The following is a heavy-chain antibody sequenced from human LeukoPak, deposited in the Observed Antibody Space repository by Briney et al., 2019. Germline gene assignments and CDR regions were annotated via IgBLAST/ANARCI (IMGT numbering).Heavy chain of an antibody. CDR2: IYSGGNT. V-gene: IGHV3-66*01. Sequence: GGSLRLSCAASGFTVSSNYMSWVRQAPGKGLEWVSVIYSGGNTYYADSVKGRFTISRDNSKNTLYLQVNSLRAEDTAVYYCASPISTSWFGELFTWGQGTLVTVSS. CDR1: GFTVSSNY. D-gene: IGHD3-10*01. CDR3: ASPISTSWFGELFT. J-gene: IGHJ5*02.